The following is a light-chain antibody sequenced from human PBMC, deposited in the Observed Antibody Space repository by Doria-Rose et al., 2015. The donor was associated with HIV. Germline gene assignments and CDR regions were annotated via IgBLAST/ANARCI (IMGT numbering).Light chain of an antibody. CDR2: DAS. Sequence: TQSPGTLSLSPGERATLSCRASQRVKSSYLAWYQQKPGHAPRLLIYDASTRATDIPDRFSGSGSGTDFTLTISRLEPEDVAVYYCQQYGTSRSTFGQGTRLEIK. CDR1: QRVKSSY. V-gene: IGKV3-20*01. CDR3: QQYGTSRST. J-gene: IGKJ5*01.